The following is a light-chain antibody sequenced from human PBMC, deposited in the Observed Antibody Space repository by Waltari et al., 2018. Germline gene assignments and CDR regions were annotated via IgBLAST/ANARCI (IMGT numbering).Light chain of an antibody. J-gene: IGKJ4*01. V-gene: IGKV3-11*01. CDR3: QQRSNWPLT. CDR2: DAS. CDR1: QSVSSY. Sequence: EIVLTHSPATLSLSPGERATLTCRASQSVSSYLARYQQKPGQAPRLLIYDASNRATGIPARFSGSGSGTDFTLTISSLEPEDFAVYYCQQRSNWPLTFGGGTKVEIK.